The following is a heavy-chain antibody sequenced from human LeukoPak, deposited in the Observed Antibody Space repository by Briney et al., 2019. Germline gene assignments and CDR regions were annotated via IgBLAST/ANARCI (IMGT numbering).Heavy chain of an antibody. D-gene: IGHD2-21*02. CDR1: GFTVGTNY. CDR2: IYSAGTT. V-gene: IGHV3-66*01. Sequence: GGSLRLSCAASGFTVGTNYMSWVRQAPGKGLEWVSVIYSAGTTYYADSVKGRSTISRDSSKNTLYLQINSVTAEDTAVYYCARSPSGVVTATPHYWGQGTLVTVSS. CDR3: ARSPSGVVTATPHY. J-gene: IGHJ4*02.